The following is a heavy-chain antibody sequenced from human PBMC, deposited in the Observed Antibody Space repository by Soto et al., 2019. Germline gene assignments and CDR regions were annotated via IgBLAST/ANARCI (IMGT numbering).Heavy chain of an antibody. D-gene: IGHD1-26*01. Sequence: SETLSLTCTVSGGSISSYYWSWIRQSPGKGLEWIGYIYYSGSTKYNPSLKSRVTISVDTSKNQFSLKLSSVTAADTAVYYCARGDWEPGYYYYGMDVWGQGTTVTVSS. J-gene: IGHJ6*02. CDR2: IYYSGST. CDR3: ARGDWEPGYYYYGMDV. V-gene: IGHV4-59*01. CDR1: GGSISSYY.